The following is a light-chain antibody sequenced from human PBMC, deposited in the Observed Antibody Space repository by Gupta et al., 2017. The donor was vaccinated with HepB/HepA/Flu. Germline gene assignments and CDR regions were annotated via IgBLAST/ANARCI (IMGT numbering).Light chain of an antibody. CDR1: HIGTKG. Sequence: SYVLTQPPSVSVAPSVTAKIPCGGKHIGTKGVHWYLPKPGQAPVLVVSDDSGRPGPPKRFSGANSGYTATLAINRVEAGDEADYYCQVWNTYSEIPMIFGGRTTLTVL. CDR2: DDS. J-gene: IGLJ2*01. V-gene: IGLV3-21*02. CDR3: QVWNTYSEIPMI.